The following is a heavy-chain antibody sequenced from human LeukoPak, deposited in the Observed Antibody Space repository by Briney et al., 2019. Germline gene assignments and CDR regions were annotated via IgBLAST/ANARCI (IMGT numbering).Heavy chain of an antibody. J-gene: IGHJ1*01. CDR3: VREAGAKDFKY. CDR2: IKPSGGDT. Sequence: ASVKVSCKASGYTFTGYYMHWVRQAPGQGLEWMGIIKPSGGDTTYGQKFQGRVTMTADRSTSTVYMELSSLRSEDTAVYYCVREAGAKDFKYWGQGTLVSVSS. CDR1: GYTFTGYY. D-gene: IGHD6-13*01. V-gene: IGHV1-46*01.